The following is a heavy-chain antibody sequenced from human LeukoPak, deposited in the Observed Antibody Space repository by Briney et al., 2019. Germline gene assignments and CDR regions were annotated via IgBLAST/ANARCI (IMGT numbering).Heavy chain of an antibody. CDR2: IYYSGST. V-gene: IGHV4-59*08. Sequence: SETLSLTRTVSGGSISSYYWSWIRQPPGKGLEWIGYIYYSGSTNYNPSLKSRVTISVDTSKNQFSLKLSSVTAADTAVYYCARRVVVVAATGDWFDPWGQGTLVTVSS. CDR3: ARRVVVVAATGDWFDP. D-gene: IGHD2-15*01. CDR1: GGSISSYY. J-gene: IGHJ5*02.